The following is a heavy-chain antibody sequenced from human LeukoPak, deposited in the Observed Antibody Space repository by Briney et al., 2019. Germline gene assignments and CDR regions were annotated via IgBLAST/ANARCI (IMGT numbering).Heavy chain of an antibody. D-gene: IGHD6-13*01. Sequence: QPGGSLRLSCAASGFTFRKYYMHWVRQAPGKGPVWVSRINSDGSSTTYADSVRGRFTVSRDNAKNTLYLQMNSLKVEDTAMYYCTRVFVGDEYSSSGYWGQGTLVTVSS. CDR2: INSDGSST. V-gene: IGHV3-74*03. CDR1: GFTFRKYY. J-gene: IGHJ4*02. CDR3: TRVFVGDEYSSSGY.